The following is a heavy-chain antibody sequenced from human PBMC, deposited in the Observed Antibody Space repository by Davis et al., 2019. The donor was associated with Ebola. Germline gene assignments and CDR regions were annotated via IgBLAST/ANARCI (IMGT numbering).Heavy chain of an antibody. CDR2: VSRSGRNT. CDR1: GFTFSSYA. CDR3: AKTGRKTWYSDSSGGPHAFDS. V-gene: IGHV3-23*01. J-gene: IGHJ4*02. Sequence: PGGSLRLSCAASGFTFSSYAMIWVRQAPGKGLEWVSSVSRSGRNTYYAVSVKGRLTISRDNSRNTVYLEMYSLRVEDTAVYYCAKTGRKTWYSDSSGGPHAFDSWGQGTLVTVSS. D-gene: IGHD6-6*01.